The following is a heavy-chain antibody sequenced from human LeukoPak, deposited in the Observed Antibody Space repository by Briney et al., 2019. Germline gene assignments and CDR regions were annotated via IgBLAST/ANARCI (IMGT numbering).Heavy chain of an antibody. CDR2: ISGRDGRT. J-gene: IGHJ4*02. D-gene: IGHD6-13*01. CDR1: GFTFSSYA. Sequence: GGSLRLSCAASGFTFSSYAMSWVRQAPGRGLEWVSAISGRDGRTYYTDSVKGRFTISRDNSRDTLYLQMNSLRAEDTAVYYCSTSPSFGSSWYQFNYWGQGTLVTVSS. CDR3: STSPSFGSSWYQFNY. V-gene: IGHV3-23*01.